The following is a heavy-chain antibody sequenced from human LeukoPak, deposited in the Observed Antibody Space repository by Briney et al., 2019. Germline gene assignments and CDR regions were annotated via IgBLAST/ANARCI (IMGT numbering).Heavy chain of an antibody. Sequence: PGGSLRLSCAASGFTFSDYYMSWIRQAPGKGLEWVSYISSSGSTIYYADSVKGRFTISRDDAKNSLYLQMNSLRAEDAAVYYCARDHLRGNSAAGTGRWFDPWGQGTLVTVSS. V-gene: IGHV3-11*01. J-gene: IGHJ5*02. CDR1: GFTFSDYY. CDR3: ARDHLRGNSAAGTGRWFDP. CDR2: ISSSGSTI. D-gene: IGHD6-13*01.